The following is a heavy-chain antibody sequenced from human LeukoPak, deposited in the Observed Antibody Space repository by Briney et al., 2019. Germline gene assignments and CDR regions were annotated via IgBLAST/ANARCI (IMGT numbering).Heavy chain of an antibody. CDR1: GFTFSSYA. CDR3: ATVLSDSRGWYHFDN. D-gene: IGHD6-19*01. Sequence: GGSLRLSCAASGFTFSSYAMTWVRQAPGEGLEWVSAITGSGGSTSYADSVKGRFTISRDDSKNTLYLQMNSLRAEDTAVYYCATVLSDSRGWYHFDNWGQGTLVTVSS. J-gene: IGHJ4*02. CDR2: ITGSGGST. V-gene: IGHV3-23*01.